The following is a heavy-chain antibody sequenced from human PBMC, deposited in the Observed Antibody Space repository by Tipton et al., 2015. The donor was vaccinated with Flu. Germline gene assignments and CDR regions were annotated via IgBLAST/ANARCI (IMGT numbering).Heavy chain of an antibody. V-gene: IGHV4-38-2*02. CDR2: IHRSGNS. J-gene: IGHJ6*02. CDR1: GDYIDGRHY. Sequence: TLSLTCSVSGDYIDGRHYWGWIRQPPGKGLEWIGNIHRSGNSYSNASLKSRLTISVDTSKSQFSLRLNAVSAADTAIYYCARDQGFGAGMTYDYYGMDVWGQGTTVTVSS. D-gene: IGHD3-10*01. CDR3: ARDQGFGAGMTYDYYGMDV.